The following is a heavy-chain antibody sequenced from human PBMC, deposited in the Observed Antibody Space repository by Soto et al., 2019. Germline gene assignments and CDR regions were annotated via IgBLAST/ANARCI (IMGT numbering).Heavy chain of an antibody. CDR3: ARASGGYHQFRYFDL. CDR2: TRNKANSYTT. CDR1: GFTLSDHY. D-gene: IGHD3-22*01. Sequence: EMQLVESGGGLVQPGGSLILSCAASGFTLSDHYMDWVRQAPGNGLEWVGRTRNKANSYTTEYAASVKGRFIISRDDSKNSLYLQMNSLNAEDTAVYYCARASGGYHQFRYFDLWGRGTLVTVSS. J-gene: IGHJ2*01. V-gene: IGHV3-72*01.